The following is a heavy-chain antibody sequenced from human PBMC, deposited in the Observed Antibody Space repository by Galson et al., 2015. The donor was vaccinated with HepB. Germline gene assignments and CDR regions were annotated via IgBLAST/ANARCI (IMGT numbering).Heavy chain of an antibody. D-gene: IGHD2-21*02. J-gene: IGHJ4*02. V-gene: IGHV3-9*01. CDR2: ISWNSGYI. Sequence: SLRLSCAASGFTFDDYAMHWVRQAPGKGLEWVSGISWNSGYIGYSDSVKGRFTISRDNSKNTLYLQMNSLRVEDTAVYYCAKVAVVVTTIPYYFDYWGQGTQVTVSS. CDR1: GFTFDDYA. CDR3: AKVAVVVTTIPYYFDY.